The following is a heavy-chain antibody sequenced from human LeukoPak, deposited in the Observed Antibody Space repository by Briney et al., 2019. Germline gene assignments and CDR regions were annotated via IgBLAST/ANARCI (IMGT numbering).Heavy chain of an antibody. V-gene: IGHV3-33*01. Sequence: GGFLRLSCAASGFIFGNYGMHWVRQAPGKGLEWVAGIWYDGRNEDYVDSVKGRFTISRDNSKHTLYVQMNSLRVEDTAVYYRARDKYCSGASCWHGMDVWGQGTTVTVSS. CDR2: IWYDGRNE. D-gene: IGHD2-15*01. CDR3: ARDKYCSGASCWHGMDV. CDR1: GFIFGNYG. J-gene: IGHJ6*02.